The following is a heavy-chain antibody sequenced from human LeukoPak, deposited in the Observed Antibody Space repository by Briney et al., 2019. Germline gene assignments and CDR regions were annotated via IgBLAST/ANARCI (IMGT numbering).Heavy chain of an antibody. J-gene: IGHJ6*02. Sequence: PGGSLRLSCAASGFTFDSYGMHWVRQAPGKGLEWVAVISYDGNNKYYANSVKGRFTISRDNSKNTLYLQMNSLRAEDTAVYYCARDYRRYGMDVWGQGTTVTVSS. V-gene: IGHV3-30*03. CDR3: ARDYRRYGMDV. CDR1: GFTFDSYG. D-gene: IGHD1-26*01. CDR2: ISYDGNNK.